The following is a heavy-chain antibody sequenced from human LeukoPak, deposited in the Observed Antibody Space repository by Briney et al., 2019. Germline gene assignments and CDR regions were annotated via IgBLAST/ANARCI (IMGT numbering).Heavy chain of an antibody. V-gene: IGHV1-8*01. D-gene: IGHD3-22*01. Sequence: GASVKVSCTPSGYTFTSYDINGVRQATGQGLEWMGWMNPNSGNTGYAQKFQGRVTMTRNTSISTAYMELSSLRSEDTAVYYCARGEIQWYDSSAYYDYYYYMDVWGKGTTVTVSS. CDR1: GYTFTSYD. J-gene: IGHJ6*03. CDR2: MNPNSGNT. CDR3: ARGEIQWYDSSAYYDYYYYMDV.